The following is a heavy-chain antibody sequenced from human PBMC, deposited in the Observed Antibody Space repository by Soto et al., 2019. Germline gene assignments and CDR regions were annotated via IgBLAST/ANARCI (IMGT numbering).Heavy chain of an antibody. V-gene: IGHV4-61*01. CDR2: IYYSWST. Sequence: SETLSLNCTISRGSPSSGRYYWSWIRQPPGKGLEWSGYIYYSWSTDYNPCLKARVTISVDTSKNQFPLKLSSVTAADTAVYYCARGRAVVPAANTRSDPDYWGQGTLVPVSS. J-gene: IGHJ4*02. D-gene: IGHD2-2*01. CDR3: ARGRAVVPAANTRSDPDY. CDR1: RGSPSSGRYY.